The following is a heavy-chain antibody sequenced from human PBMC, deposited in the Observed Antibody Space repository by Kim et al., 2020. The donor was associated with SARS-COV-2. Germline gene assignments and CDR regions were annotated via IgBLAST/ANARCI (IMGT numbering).Heavy chain of an antibody. V-gene: IGHV3-11*06. Sequence: GGSLRLSCAASGFTFSDYFMSWIRQAPGKGLEWVSYISSSSSYTNYADSVKGRFTISRDNAKNSLYLQMNSLRAEDTAVYYCARGVGFGEFYYYYGMDVWGQGTTVTVSS. CDR2: ISSSSSYT. CDR3: ARGVGFGEFYYYYGMDV. J-gene: IGHJ6*02. CDR1: GFTFSDYF. D-gene: IGHD3-10*01.